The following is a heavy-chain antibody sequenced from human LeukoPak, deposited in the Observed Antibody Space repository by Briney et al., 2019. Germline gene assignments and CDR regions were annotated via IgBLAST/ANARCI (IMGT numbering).Heavy chain of an antibody. CDR3: AKAAPGTWAPFDY. J-gene: IGHJ4*02. CDR2: ISGSGGST. D-gene: IGHD6-13*01. CDR1: GFTFSSYV. Sequence: PGGSLRLSCAASGFTFSSYVMNWVRQAPGKGLEWVSTISGSGGSTYYADSVKGRFTISRDSSKNTLYLQMNSLRAEDTAVYYCAKAAPGTWAPFDYWGQGTLVTVSS. V-gene: IGHV3-23*01.